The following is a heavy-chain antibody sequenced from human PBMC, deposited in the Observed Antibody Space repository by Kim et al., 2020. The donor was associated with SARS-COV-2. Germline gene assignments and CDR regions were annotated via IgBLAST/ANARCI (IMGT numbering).Heavy chain of an antibody. CDR2: IYYSGST. Sequence: SETLSLTCTVSGGSISSSSYYWGWIRQPPGKGLEWIGSIYYSGSTYYNLSLKSRVTISVDTSKNQFSLKLSSVTAADTAVYYCARQRGGSSSAFDIWGQGTMVTVSS. D-gene: IGHD6-13*01. J-gene: IGHJ3*02. CDR1: GGSISSSSYY. V-gene: IGHV4-39*01. CDR3: ARQRGGSSSAFDI.